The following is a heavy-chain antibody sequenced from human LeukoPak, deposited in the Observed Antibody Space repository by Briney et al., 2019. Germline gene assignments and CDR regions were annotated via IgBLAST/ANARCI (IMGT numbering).Heavy chain of an antibody. CDR1: GFTFSSYW. J-gene: IGHJ4*02. D-gene: IGHD6-13*01. Sequence: GGSLRLSCAASGFTFSSYWMHWVRQAPGKGLVWVSRINSDGSSTSYADSVKGRFTISRDNAKNTLYLQMNSLRAEDTAVYYCARSPGSGGYSSSWYESYFDYWGQGTLATVSS. CDR3: ARSPGSGGYSSSWYESYFDY. V-gene: IGHV3-74*01. CDR2: INSDGSST.